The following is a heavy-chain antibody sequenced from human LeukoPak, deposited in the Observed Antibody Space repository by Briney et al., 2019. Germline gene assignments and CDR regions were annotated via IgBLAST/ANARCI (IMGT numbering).Heavy chain of an antibody. CDR3: VRDLYSDYNWFDP. V-gene: IGHV3-74*01. CDR2: INDDGSST. D-gene: IGHD4-11*01. CDR1: GFTFSSYW. Sequence: GGSLRLSCAASGFTFSSYWMSWVRQAPGKGLVWVSRINDDGSSTTYADSVRGRFTISRGNAKNTLYLQMNSLRVEDTAMYYCVRDLYSDYNWFDPWGQGTLVTVSS. J-gene: IGHJ5*02.